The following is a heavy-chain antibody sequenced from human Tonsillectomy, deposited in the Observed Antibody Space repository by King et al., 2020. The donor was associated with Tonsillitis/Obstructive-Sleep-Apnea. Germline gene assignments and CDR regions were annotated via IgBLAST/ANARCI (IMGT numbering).Heavy chain of an antibody. CDR1: GGSISSYY. J-gene: IGHJ5*02. CDR2: IYYSGST. CDR3: ARMGGHYDFWSGYYTGSNWFDP. Sequence: PLQESGPGLVKPSETLSLTCTVSGGSISSYYWSWIRQPPGKGLEWIGYIYYSGSTNYNPSLKSRVTISVDTSKNQFSLKLSSVTAADTAVYYCARMGGHYDFWSGYYTGSNWFDPWGQGTLVTVSS. D-gene: IGHD3-3*01. V-gene: IGHV4-59*01.